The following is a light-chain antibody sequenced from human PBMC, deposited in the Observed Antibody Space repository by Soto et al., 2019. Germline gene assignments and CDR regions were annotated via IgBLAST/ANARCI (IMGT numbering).Light chain of an antibody. CDR3: CSYAGSYTYVV. CDR1: SSDVGGYNY. J-gene: IGLJ2*01. CDR2: DVS. Sequence: QSVLTQPRSVSGSPGQSVTISCTGTSSDVGGYNYVSWYQHHPVKAPKLMIYDVSKRPSGVPDRFSGSKSGNTASLTISGLQAEDEADYYCCSYAGSYTYVVFGGGTKVTVL. V-gene: IGLV2-11*01.